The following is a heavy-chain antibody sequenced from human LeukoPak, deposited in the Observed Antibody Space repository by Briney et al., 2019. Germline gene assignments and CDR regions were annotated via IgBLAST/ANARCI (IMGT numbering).Heavy chain of an antibody. Sequence: SETLSLTCTVSGGSISSYYWSWIRQPPGKGLEWIGEINHSGSTNYNPSLKSRVIISVDTSKNQFSLKLSSVSAADTAVYYCARGLHRRDYWGQGTLVTVSS. J-gene: IGHJ4*02. V-gene: IGHV4-34*01. CDR1: GGSISSYY. CDR2: INHSGST. D-gene: IGHD2-15*01. CDR3: ARGLHRRDY.